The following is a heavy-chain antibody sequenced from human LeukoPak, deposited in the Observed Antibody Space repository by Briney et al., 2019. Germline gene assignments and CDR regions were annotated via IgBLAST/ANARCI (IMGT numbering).Heavy chain of an antibody. CDR3: AGTKQEIVVVPAALRYYYGMDV. J-gene: IGHJ6*02. Sequence: KASETLSLTCAVSGGSISSGGYSWSWIRQPPGKGLEWIGYIYHSGSTYYNPSLKSRVTISVDRSKNQFSLKLSSVTAADTAVYYCAGTKQEIVVVPAALRYYYGMDVWGQGTTVTVSS. D-gene: IGHD2-2*01. V-gene: IGHV4-30-2*01. CDR1: GGSISSGGYS. CDR2: IYHSGST.